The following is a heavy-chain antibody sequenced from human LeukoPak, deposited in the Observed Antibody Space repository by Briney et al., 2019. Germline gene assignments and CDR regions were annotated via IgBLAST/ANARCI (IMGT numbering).Heavy chain of an antibody. V-gene: IGHV4-59*01. D-gene: IGHD3-9*01. Sequence: SETLSLTCTVSGGSISSYYWRWIRQPPGKGLERIGYIYYSGSTNYNPSLRSRVTISVDTSKNQFSLKLSSVTAADTAVYYCASGGYFDWLLPTYYYYYGMDVWGQGTTVTVSS. J-gene: IGHJ6*02. CDR2: IYYSGST. CDR3: ASGGYFDWLLPTYYYYYGMDV. CDR1: GGSISSYY.